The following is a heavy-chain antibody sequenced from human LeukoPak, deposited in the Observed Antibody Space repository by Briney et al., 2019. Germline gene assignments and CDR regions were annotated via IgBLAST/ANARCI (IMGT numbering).Heavy chain of an antibody. V-gene: IGHV4-59*01. CDR1: GGSISSYY. D-gene: IGHD3-3*01. J-gene: IGHJ5*02. CDR2: IYYSGST. CDR3: ARVEKEYDLWSGYYTGIGWFDP. Sequence: PSETPSLTCTVSGGSISSYYWSWIRQPPGKGLEWIGYIYYSGSTNYNPSLKSRVTISVDTSKNQFSLKLSSVTAADTAVYCCARVEKEYDLWSGYYTGIGWFDPWAQGTLVTVSS.